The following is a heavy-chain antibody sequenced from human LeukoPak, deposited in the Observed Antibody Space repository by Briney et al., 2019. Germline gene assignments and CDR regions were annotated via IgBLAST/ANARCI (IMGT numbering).Heavy chain of an antibody. Sequence: ASVKVSCKASGYTFTDYYLHWVRQAPGQGFEWMGWINPNSGDTNYAQKFQGRVTMTRDTSISTAHMEMSRLRSDDTAVYYCATTFGKGNYWGQGTLVTVSS. J-gene: IGHJ4*02. CDR1: GYTFTDYY. CDR2: INPNSGDT. D-gene: IGHD3-16*01. V-gene: IGHV1-2*02. CDR3: ATTFGKGNY.